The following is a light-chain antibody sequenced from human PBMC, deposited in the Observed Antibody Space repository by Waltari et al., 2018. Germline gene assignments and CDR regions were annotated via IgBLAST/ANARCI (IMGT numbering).Light chain of an antibody. V-gene: IGLV2-23*02. CDR1: TTDVGNYNL. CDR3: CSYAGSGTYV. J-gene: IGLJ1*01. CDR2: EVI. Sequence: QSALTQPASVSGTPGQSITISFTGTTTDVGNYNLVSWYQQHPGKAPKLRVCEVIKRPSGVSDRFSGSKSGNTASLTISGLQAEDEADYYCCSYAGSGTYVFGTGTKVTVL.